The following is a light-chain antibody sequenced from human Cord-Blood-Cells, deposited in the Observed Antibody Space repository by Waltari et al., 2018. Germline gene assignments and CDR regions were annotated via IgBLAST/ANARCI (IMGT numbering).Light chain of an antibody. Sequence: QSALTQPRSVSGSPGQSVTISCTGTSRDVGGYNYVSWYQQHPGKAPKLMSYDVSKRPSGVPDRFSGSKSGNTASLTISGLQAEDEADYYCCSYAGSYVFGTGTKVTVL. V-gene: IGLV2-11*01. CDR1: SRDVGGYNY. CDR3: CSYAGSYV. J-gene: IGLJ1*01. CDR2: DVS.